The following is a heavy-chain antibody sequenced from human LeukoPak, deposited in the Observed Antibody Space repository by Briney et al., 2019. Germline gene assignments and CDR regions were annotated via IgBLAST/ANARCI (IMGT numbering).Heavy chain of an antibody. CDR3: ARDQYDSWSRRGNFDF. D-gene: IGHD3-3*01. CDR2: IKIDGREK. V-gene: IGHV3-7*03. CDR1: GFTFGKYW. J-gene: IGHJ4*02. Sequence: SGGSLRLSCVVSGFTFGKYWMRWVRQAPGKGLEWVANIKIDGREKNYVDSVKGRFTISRDNTKISLSLQMNSLRVEDTAVFYCARDQYDSWSRRGNFDFWGQGTLVIVSS.